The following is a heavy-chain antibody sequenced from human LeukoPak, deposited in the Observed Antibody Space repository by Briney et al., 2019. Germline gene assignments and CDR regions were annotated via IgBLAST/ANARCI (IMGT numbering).Heavy chain of an antibody. V-gene: IGHV3-11*04. CDR1: GFRVSGYD. Sequence: PGGSLRLSCAASGFRVSGYDLNWIRQAPGKGLEWIAYISISSSNIHYADSVRGRFTISRDNAKNSLYLQMNSLRAEDTAVYYCARDHPRDFWSGIYYYYYYMDVWGKGTTVTVSS. CDR2: ISISSSNI. J-gene: IGHJ6*03. CDR3: ARDHPRDFWSGIYYYYYYMDV. D-gene: IGHD3-3*01.